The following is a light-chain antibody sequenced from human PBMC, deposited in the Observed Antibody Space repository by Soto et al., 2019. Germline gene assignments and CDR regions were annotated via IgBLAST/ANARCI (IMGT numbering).Light chain of an antibody. CDR3: QQYNSLWT. CDR1: QSISSW. CDR2: KAS. V-gene: IGKV1-5*03. J-gene: IGKJ1*01. Sequence: DIQMTQSPSTLSASVGDRVTITCRASQSISSWLAWYQQKPGKAPKLRIYKASSLESGVPSRFRGSGSGTQSTLTISSLQPDDFASYYCQQYNSLWTFGQGTQVEIK.